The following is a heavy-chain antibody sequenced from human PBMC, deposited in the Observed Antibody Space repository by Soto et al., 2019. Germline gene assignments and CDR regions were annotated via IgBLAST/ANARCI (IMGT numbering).Heavy chain of an antibody. CDR3: ARVLYYGSGSYSPYGMDG. CDR1: GVSFNNNG. Sequence: QVQLVQSGAAVKKPGSSVKVSCKTSGVSFNNNGIGWVRQAPGHGLEWMGGVSPPFRTSNYARKFQGRISITADASTGTVNMELRSLTSEDTAQYYCARVLYYGSGSYSPYGMDGWGQGNTVNVSS. J-gene: IGHJ6*02. D-gene: IGHD3-10*01. V-gene: IGHV1-69*01. CDR2: VSPPFRTS.